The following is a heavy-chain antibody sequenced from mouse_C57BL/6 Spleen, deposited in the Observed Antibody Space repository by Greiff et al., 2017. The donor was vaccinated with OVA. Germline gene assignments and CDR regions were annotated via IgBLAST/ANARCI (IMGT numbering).Heavy chain of an antibody. CDR3: ARGGYQTYFDY. J-gene: IGHJ2*01. CDR2: IDPSDSYT. CDR1: GYTFTSYW. Sequence: QVQLQQPGAELVKPGASVKLSCKASGYTFTSYWMQWVKQRPGQGLEWIGEIDPSDSYTNDNQKFKGKATLTVDTSSSTAYMQLSSLKSADSAVYYCARGGYQTYFDYWGQGTTLTVSS. V-gene: IGHV1-50*01.